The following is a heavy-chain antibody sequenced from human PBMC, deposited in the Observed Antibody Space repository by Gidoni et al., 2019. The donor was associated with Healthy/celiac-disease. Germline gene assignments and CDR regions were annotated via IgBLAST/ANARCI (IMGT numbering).Heavy chain of an antibody. CDR1: GFSLSNARMG. J-gene: IGHJ6*02. CDR2: IFSNDEK. Sequence: QVTLKESGPVLVKPTETLTLTCTVSGFSLSNARMGVSWIRQPPGKALEWLAHIFSNDEKSYSTSLKSRLTISKDTSKSQVVLTMTNMDPVDTATYYCARINPTLIDYGDYYYYYGMDVWGQGTTVTVSS. CDR3: ARINPTLIDYGDYYYYYGMDV. V-gene: IGHV2-26*01. D-gene: IGHD4-17*01.